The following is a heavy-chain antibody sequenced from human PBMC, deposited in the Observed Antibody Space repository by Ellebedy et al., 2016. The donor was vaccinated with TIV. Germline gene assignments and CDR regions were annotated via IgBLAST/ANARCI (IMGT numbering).Heavy chain of an antibody. CDR3: VRGAGWVTDY. CDR2: ITQDGSRN. CDR1: GFTFSSSD. D-gene: IGHD4-23*01. V-gene: IGHV3-30*03. Sequence: GESLKISCAASGFTFSSSDMHWVRQAPGKGPEWVAHITQDGSRNYDADSVKGRFTISRDNAKNSLYLQMNSLRGEDTAMYYCVRGAGWVTDYWGQGTLVTVSS. J-gene: IGHJ4*02.